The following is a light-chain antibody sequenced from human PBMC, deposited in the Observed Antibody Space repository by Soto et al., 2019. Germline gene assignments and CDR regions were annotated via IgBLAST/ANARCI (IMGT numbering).Light chain of an antibody. CDR2: LGS. Sequence: DLVMTQSPLSLPVTPGEPASISCRSSQSLLHSNGYNYLDWYLQKPGQSPQLLNYLGSNRSSGVPYRLCGSGSGTYFTLKISRVEAEDVGVYYCMQALQTPVTFGPGTKVDIK. CDR1: QSLLHSNGYNY. J-gene: IGKJ3*01. V-gene: IGKV2-28*01. CDR3: MQALQTPVT.